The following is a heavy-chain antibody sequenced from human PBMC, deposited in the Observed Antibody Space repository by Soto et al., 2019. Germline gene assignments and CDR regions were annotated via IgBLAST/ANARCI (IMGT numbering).Heavy chain of an antibody. V-gene: IGHV3-23*01. Sequence: GGSLRLSCAASGFTFSSYAMSWVRQAPGKGLEWVSAISGSGGSTYYADSVKGRFTISRDNSKNTLYLQMNSLRAEDTAVYYCAKVEGGAAISIVVVITSGSFDYWGQGTLVTVSS. CDR3: AKVEGGAAISIVVVITSGSFDY. CDR2: ISGSGGST. CDR1: GFTFSSYA. D-gene: IGHD3-22*01. J-gene: IGHJ4*02.